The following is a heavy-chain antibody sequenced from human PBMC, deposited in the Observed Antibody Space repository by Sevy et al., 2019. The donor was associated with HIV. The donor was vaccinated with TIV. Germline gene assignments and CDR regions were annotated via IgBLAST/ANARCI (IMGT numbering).Heavy chain of an antibody. CDR3: ASMYSSSWYGVREYYFDY. Sequence: GGSLRLSCAASGFTFSDYYMSWIRQAPGKGLEWVSYISSSGSTIYYVDSVKGQFTISRDNAKNSLYLQMNSLRAEDTAVYYCASMYSSSWYGVREYYFDYWGQGTLVTVSS. V-gene: IGHV3-11*01. CDR1: GFTFSDYY. CDR2: ISSSGSTI. D-gene: IGHD6-13*01. J-gene: IGHJ4*02.